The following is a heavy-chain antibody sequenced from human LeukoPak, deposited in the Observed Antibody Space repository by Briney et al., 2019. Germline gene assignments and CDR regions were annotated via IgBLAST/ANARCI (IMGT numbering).Heavy chain of an antibody. V-gene: IGHV3-21*01. J-gene: IGHJ6*04. D-gene: IGHD5-24*01. CDR1: GFTFSSYS. CDR2: ITSSGAYI. CDR3: ARVTFGATTNNHYFYRMDV. Sequence: GGSLRLSCAASGFTFSSYSISWVRQAPGKGLEWVSSITSSGAYIDYADSVKDRFTISRDNAKNSLYLQMNSLRAEDTAVYYCARVTFGATTNNHYFYRMDVWGKGTSVTVSS.